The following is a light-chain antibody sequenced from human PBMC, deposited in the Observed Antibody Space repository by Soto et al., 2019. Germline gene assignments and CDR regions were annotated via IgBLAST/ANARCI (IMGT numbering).Light chain of an antibody. CDR1: HGISNY. Sequence: DIQMTQSPSSLSASVGDRVTMTCRASHGISNYLAWYQQIPGEVPRLLIYAASTLQSGVPSRFSGSGSGTDFTLTISSLQAEDVAVYYCQQYYSTPITFGQGTRLEIK. CDR2: AAS. V-gene: IGKV1-27*01. CDR3: QQYYSTPIT. J-gene: IGKJ5*01.